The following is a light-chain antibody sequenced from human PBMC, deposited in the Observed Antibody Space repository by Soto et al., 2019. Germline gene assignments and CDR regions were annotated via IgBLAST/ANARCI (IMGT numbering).Light chain of an antibody. CDR3: RQRANWLT. V-gene: IGKV3-11*01. CDR1: QSIGRL. J-gene: IGKJ4*01. Sequence: EIVLTQSPAILSLSPGERVTLSCRASQSIGRLLAWYQHKPGQAPRLLIYNASNRATGVPARFSGSGSGTDFPLTISSLEPEDFADYYCRQRANWLTFGGGTKVEIK. CDR2: NAS.